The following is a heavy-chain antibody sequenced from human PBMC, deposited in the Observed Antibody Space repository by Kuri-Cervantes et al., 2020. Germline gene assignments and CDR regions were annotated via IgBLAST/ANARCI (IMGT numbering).Heavy chain of an antibody. V-gene: IGHV4-59*01. CDR2: IYYSGST. CDR1: GGSISSYY. J-gene: IGHJ3*02. CDR3: ARTNDAFDI. Sequence: GSLRLSCTVSGGSISSYYWSRIRQPPGKGLEWIGYIYYSGSTNYNPSLKSRVTISVDTSKNQFSLKLSSVTAADTAVYYCARTNDAFDIWGQGTMVTVSS.